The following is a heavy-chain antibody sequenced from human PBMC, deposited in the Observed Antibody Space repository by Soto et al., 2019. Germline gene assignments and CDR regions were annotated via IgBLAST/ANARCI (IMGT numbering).Heavy chain of an antibody. D-gene: IGHD6-6*01. J-gene: IGHJ4*02. V-gene: IGHV3-30*03. Sequence: QVQLVESGGGVVQPGKSLRLSCAASGFTFSSYAMHWARQAPGKGLEWVTVISIRGGDEYYAESVRGRFTISRDNSKNTLYLQMGILRVEDTSVYYCARGTIVARQHLDYWGQGTLVTVSS. CDR3: ARGTIVARQHLDY. CDR2: ISIRGGDE. CDR1: GFTFSSYA.